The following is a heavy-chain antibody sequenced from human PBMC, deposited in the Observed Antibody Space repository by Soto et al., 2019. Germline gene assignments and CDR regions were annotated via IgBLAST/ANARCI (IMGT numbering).Heavy chain of an antibody. CDR2: ISSSSSYI. V-gene: IGHV3-21*01. D-gene: IGHD7-27*01. Sequence: GGSLRLSCAASGFTFSSYSMNWVHQAPGKGLEWVSSISSSSSYIYYAGSVKGRFTISRDNAKNSLYLQMNSLRAEDTAVYYCARQFITGDDDAFDIWGQGTMVTVSS. J-gene: IGHJ3*02. CDR1: GFTFSSYS. CDR3: ARQFITGDDDAFDI.